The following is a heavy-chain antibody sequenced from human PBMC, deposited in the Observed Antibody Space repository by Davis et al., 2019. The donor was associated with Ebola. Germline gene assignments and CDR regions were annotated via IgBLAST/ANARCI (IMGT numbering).Heavy chain of an antibody. V-gene: IGHV4-59*08. D-gene: IGHD6-19*01. J-gene: IGHJ4*02. CDR1: GGSISSYY. CDR2: IYYSGST. Sequence: PSETLSLTCTVSGGSISSYYWSWIRQPPGKGLEWIGYIYYSGSTNYNPSLKSRVTISVDTSKNQFSLKLSSVTAADTAVYYCARRWAGNTFDHWGQGTLVTVSS. CDR3: ARRWAGNTFDH.